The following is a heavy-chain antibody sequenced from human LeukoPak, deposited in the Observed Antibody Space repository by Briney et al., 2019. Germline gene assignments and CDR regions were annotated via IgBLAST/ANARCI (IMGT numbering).Heavy chain of an antibody. D-gene: IGHD6-19*01. CDR1: GGSISSSNW. Sequence: SETLSLTCAVSGGSISSSNWWSWVRQPPGKGLEWIGEIYHSGSTNYNPSLKSRVTISVDKSKNQFSLKLSSVTAADTAVYYCAREGYSSGWYLIHWGQGTMVTVSS. CDR2: IYHSGST. J-gene: IGHJ3*01. CDR3: AREGYSSGWYLIH. V-gene: IGHV4-4*02.